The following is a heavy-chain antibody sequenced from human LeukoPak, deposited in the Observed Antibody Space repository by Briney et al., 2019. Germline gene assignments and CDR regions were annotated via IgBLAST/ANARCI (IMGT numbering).Heavy chain of an antibody. D-gene: IGHD6-13*01. CDR1: GFSFSTYL. CDR2: INQDASVR. J-gene: IGHJ4*02. V-gene: IGHV3-7*01. Sequence: GGSLRLSCAASGFSFSTYLMSWVRQTPEKGLEFVANINQDASVRNYMDSLKGRCTISRDNAKRSVYLEINSLRADDTAVYYCARDPGSSSFDLWGQGALVTVSS. CDR3: ARDPGSSSFDL.